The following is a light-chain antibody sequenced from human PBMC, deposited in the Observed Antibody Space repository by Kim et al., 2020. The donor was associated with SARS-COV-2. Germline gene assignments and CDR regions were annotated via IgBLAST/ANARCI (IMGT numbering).Light chain of an antibody. CDR2: RNN. CDR1: SSSIGNNY. J-gene: IGLJ3*02. Sequence: GQRVTISCSGSSSSIGNNYVYWYQQLSGTAPNLLIYRNNQRPSVIPDRFSGSKSGTSASLAISGLGSEDEAEYYCTTWDDSLSGRVFGGGTKLAVL. V-gene: IGLV1-47*01. CDR3: TTWDDSLSGRV.